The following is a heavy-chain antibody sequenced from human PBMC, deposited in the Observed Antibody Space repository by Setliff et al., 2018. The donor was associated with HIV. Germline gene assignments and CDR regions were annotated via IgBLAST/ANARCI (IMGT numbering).Heavy chain of an antibody. V-gene: IGHV4-4*07. Sequence: PSETLSLTCTVSGGSIDRYYWSWIRQPAGKGLEWIGRLYSRGSTTYNPSLRSRATMSADTSKNLFSLKLRSVTAADTAVYYCAKSPVGANGWFDSWGQGVLVTVSS. CDR2: LYSRGST. D-gene: IGHD1-26*01. J-gene: IGHJ5*01. CDR3: AKSPVGANGWFDS. CDR1: GGSIDRYY.